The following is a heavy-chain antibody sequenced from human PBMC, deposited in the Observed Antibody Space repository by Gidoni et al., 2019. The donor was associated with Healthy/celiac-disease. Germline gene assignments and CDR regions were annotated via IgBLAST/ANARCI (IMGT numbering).Heavy chain of an antibody. V-gene: IGHV3-33*01. D-gene: IGHD1-26*01. CDR1: GFTFSSYG. CDR3: ARDLNKGRSDGGMDV. Sequence: QVQLVESGGVVVQPGSSLRLSCAASGFTFSSYGMHWVRQAPVKGLEWVAVIWYDGSKKYYADSVQGRFTFSRDNSKNTLYLQMNSLRAEDTAVYYCARDLNKGRSDGGMDVWGQGTTVTVSS. CDR2: IWYDGSKK. J-gene: IGHJ6*02.